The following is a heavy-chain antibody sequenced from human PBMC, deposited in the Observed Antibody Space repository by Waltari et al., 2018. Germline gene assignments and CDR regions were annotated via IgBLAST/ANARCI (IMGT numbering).Heavy chain of an antibody. V-gene: IGHV3-30*01. CDR1: GFTLSTYA. J-gene: IGHJ6*02. CDR2: RSDDGSNK. Sequence: QVQLVESGGGVVQPGRSLRLSCAASGFTLSTYAMHWVRQAPGQGLEWVAIRSDDGSNKDADSVKVRLTISRENSKNTLYLKMNRLGAEDTAVYYCARDGAGTYYYGMDVWGQGTTVTVSS. D-gene: IGHD2-15*01. CDR3: ARDGAGTYYYGMDV.